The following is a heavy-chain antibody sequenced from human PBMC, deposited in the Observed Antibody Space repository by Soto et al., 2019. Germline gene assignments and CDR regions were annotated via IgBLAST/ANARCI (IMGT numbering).Heavy chain of an antibody. D-gene: IGHD1-26*01. CDR3: AHSKKWSYPAEYFQH. CDR2: IYWNDDK. CDR1: GCSLSTSGEG. V-gene: IGHV2-5*01. Sequence: SGPTLVNSAPPLTLTCNFSGCSLSTSGEGVGWIRQAPGKALEWLALIYWNDDKRYSPTLKSRLTITKDTSKNHVVLTTTNMDPVDTATYYCAHSKKWSYPAEYFQHWGQGTLVTVSS. J-gene: IGHJ1*01.